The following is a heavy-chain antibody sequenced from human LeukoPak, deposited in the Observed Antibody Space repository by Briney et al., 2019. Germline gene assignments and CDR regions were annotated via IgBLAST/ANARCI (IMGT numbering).Heavy chain of an antibody. CDR2: IKSRTDGGTI. V-gene: IGHV3-15*01. CDR3: SATGGGSCCDDY. J-gene: IGHJ4*02. D-gene: IGHD2-15*01. CDR1: GFTFSNAY. Sequence: GGSLRLSCAASGFTFSNAYMSWVRQAPGKGLEWVGRIKSRTDGGTIEYAAPLKGRFTISRDDSKTTLYLQMNSLNSEDTAVYCCSATGGGSCCDDYWGQGTLVTVSS.